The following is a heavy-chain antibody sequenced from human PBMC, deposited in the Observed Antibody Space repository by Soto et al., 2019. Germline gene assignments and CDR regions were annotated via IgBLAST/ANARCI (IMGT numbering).Heavy chain of an antibody. V-gene: IGHV3-11*01. D-gene: IGHD3-3*01. J-gene: IGHJ4*02. CDR1: GFTFSDYY. CDR3: ARDPWVPKDYYDFWSGYYFDY. CDR2: ISSGGSTI. Sequence: GGSLRLSCAASGFTFSDYYMSWIRQAPGKGLEWLSYISSGGSTIYYADSVKGRFTISRDNAKYALYLQMNSLRAEDTAVYYCARDPWVPKDYYDFWSGYYFDYWGQGTLVTVSS.